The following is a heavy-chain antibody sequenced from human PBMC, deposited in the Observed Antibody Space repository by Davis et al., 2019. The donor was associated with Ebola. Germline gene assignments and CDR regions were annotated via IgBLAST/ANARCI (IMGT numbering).Heavy chain of an antibody. CDR1: GGSFSGYY. CDR3: ARRYYSLYYYYGMDV. V-gene: IGHV4-34*01. CDR2: INHSGST. D-gene: IGHD1-26*01. Sequence: SETLSLTCAVYGGSFSGYYWSWIRQPPGKALEWIGEINHSGSTNYNPSLKSRVTISVDTSKNQFSLKLSSVTAADTAVYYCARRYYSLYYYYGMDVWGQGTTVTVSS. J-gene: IGHJ6*02.